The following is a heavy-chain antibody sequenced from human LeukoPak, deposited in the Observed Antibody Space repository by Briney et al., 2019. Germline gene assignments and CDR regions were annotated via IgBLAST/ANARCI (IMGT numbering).Heavy chain of an antibody. CDR2: MYHSGST. D-gene: IGHD2-15*01. CDR3: AGAVQGGFWFDP. V-gene: IGHV4-59*01. Sequence: PSETLSLTCTVSGGSITNYYWSWIRQPPGKGLEWIGYMYHSGSTNYNPSLKSRVTISVDTSKHQFSLRMNSVTAADTAVYYCAGAVQGGFWFDPWGQGTLVTVSS. J-gene: IGHJ5*02. CDR1: GGSITNYY.